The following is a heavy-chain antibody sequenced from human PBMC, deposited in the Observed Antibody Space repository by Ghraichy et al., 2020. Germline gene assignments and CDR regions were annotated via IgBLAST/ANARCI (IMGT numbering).Heavy chain of an antibody. Sequence: SETLSLTCTVSGGSISSYYWNWIRQPPGKGLEWIGYIYYTGTTDYNPSLKSRVTTSVDTSRNQFSLKLTSVTAADTAIYYCARGGFEAVAGMFDYWGQGIQVTVSS. J-gene: IGHJ4*02. D-gene: IGHD6-19*01. CDR3: ARGGFEAVAGMFDY. V-gene: IGHV4-59*01. CDR1: GGSISSYY. CDR2: IYYTGTT.